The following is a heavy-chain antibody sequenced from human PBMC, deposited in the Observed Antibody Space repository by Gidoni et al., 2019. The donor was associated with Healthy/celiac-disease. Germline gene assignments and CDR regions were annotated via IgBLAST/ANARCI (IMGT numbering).Heavy chain of an antibody. D-gene: IGHD6-19*01. CDR2: INAGNGNT. J-gene: IGHJ4*02. Sequence: QAPGQRLEWMGWINAGNGNTKYSQKFQGRVTITRDTSASTAYMELSSLRSEDTAVYYCARERDVGWLAYWGQGTLVTVSS. CDR3: ARERDVGWLAY. V-gene: IGHV1-3*01.